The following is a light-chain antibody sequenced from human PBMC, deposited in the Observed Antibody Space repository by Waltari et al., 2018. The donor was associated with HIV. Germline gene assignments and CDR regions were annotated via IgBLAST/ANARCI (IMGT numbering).Light chain of an antibody. CDR2: QDT. CDR1: RLGAKY. Sequence: SYGLSQPPSVPVSPGQTASITCFGARLGAKYVSWSQQKTGQSPVLVVYQDTKRPSGIPDRFSGSNSGNTATLTISGTQAVDEADYYCQAWGINSVIFGGGTHLTVL. J-gene: IGLJ2*01. CDR3: QAWGINSVI. V-gene: IGLV3-1*01.